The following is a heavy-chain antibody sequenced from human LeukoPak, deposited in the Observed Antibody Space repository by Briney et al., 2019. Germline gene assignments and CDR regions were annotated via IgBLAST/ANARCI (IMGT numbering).Heavy chain of an antibody. J-gene: IGHJ6*02. CDR3: ARVRQYCSSTSCSPGSYYYYGMDV. Sequence: SETLSLTCTVSGGSISSGGYYWSWLRQHPGKGLEWTVYIYYSGSTYYNPSLKSRVTISVDTSKNQFSLKLSSVTAADTAVYYCARVRQYCSSTSCSPGSYYYYGMDVWGQGTTVTVSS. CDR1: GGSISSGGYY. V-gene: IGHV4-31*03. CDR2: IYYSGST. D-gene: IGHD2-2*01.